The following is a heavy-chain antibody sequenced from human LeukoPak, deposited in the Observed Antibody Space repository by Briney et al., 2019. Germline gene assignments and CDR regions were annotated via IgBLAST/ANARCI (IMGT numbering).Heavy chain of an antibody. J-gene: IGHJ4*02. CDR2: IQHDGSEK. CDR3: ARVPTSGY. V-gene: IGHV3-7*01. CDR1: GFTFSSYW. Sequence: GGSLRLSCAASGFTFSSYWMSWVRQAPGKGLEFVANIQHDGSEKSYVDSVKGRFTISRDNAKNSLYLQMDSLRAEDTAVYYCARVPTSGYWGQGTLVTVSS. D-gene: IGHD3-10*01.